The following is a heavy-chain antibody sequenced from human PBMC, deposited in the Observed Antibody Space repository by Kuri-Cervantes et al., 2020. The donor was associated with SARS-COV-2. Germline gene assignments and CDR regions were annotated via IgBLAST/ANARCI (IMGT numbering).Heavy chain of an antibody. V-gene: IGHV3-30-3*01. CDR2: ISYDGSNK. CDR1: AFTFSSYA. Sequence: GESLKISCAASAFTFSSYAMHWVRQAPGKGLEWVAIISYDGSNKYYADSVKGRFTISRDNSKNTLYLQMNSLRAEDTAVNYCARDRVGVHDYWGQGTLVTVSS. D-gene: IGHD2-21*01. CDR3: ARDRVGVHDY. J-gene: IGHJ4*02.